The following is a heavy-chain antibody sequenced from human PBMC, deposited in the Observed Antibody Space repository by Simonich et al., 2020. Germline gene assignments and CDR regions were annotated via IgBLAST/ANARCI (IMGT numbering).Heavy chain of an antibody. Sequence: QVQLQESGPGLVKPSETLSLTCTVSGGSISSYYWSWIRQPPGKGLEWIGYIYYRVRTNYNPALKSLVTISVDTSKNQFSLKLSSVTAADTAVYYCARGGLYFDYWGQGTLVTVSS. J-gene: IGHJ4*02. CDR1: GGSISSYY. CDR2: IYYRVRT. V-gene: IGHV4-59*01. CDR3: ARGGLYFDY. D-gene: IGHD2-15*01.